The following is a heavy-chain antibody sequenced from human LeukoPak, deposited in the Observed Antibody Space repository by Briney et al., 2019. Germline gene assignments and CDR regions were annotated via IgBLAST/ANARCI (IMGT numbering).Heavy chain of an antibody. CDR1: GYTFTGYC. CDR2: INPNSGGT. D-gene: IGHD5-12*01. V-gene: IGHV1-2*02. Sequence: EASVKASCKASGYTFTGYCMHWVRQAPGQGLEWMGWINPNSGGTNYAQKFQGRVTMTRDTSISTAYMELSRLRSDDTAVYYCARGGGYSGYEFDPWGQGTLVTVSS. J-gene: IGHJ5*02. CDR3: ARGGGYSGYEFDP.